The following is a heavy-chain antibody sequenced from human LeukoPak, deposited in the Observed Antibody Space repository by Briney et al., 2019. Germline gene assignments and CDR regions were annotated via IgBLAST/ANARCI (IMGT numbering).Heavy chain of an antibody. Sequence: GGSLRLSCAASGFTFSNYAMTWVRQAPGKGLEWVSSIGISGDNTYYADSVKGRFTISRDNSKNTLYLQMNSLRAEDTALYYCAKPYSGTILTGWFDPWGQGTLVTVSS. D-gene: IGHD3-9*01. J-gene: IGHJ5*02. CDR2: IGISGDNT. CDR3: AKPYSGTILTGWFDP. CDR1: GFTFSNYA. V-gene: IGHV3-23*01.